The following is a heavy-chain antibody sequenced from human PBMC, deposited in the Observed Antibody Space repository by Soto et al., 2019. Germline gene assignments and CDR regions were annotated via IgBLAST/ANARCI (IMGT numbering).Heavy chain of an antibody. CDR2: IWYDGSNK. Sequence: GGSLRLSCAASGFTFSSYGMHWVRQAPGKGLEWVAVIWYDGSNKDYADSVKSRFTISRDNSKNTLYLQMNSLRAEDTAVYYCARDIGDYVWGSYRDYHYYGMDVWGQGTTVTVSS. CDR3: ARDIGDYVWGSYRDYHYYGMDV. CDR1: GFTFSSYG. D-gene: IGHD3-16*02. J-gene: IGHJ6*02. V-gene: IGHV3-33*01.